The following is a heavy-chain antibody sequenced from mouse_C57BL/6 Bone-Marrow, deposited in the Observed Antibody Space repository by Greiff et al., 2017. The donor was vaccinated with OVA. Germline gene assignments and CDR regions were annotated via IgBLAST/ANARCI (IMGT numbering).Heavy chain of an antibody. CDR1: GFSLTSYG. J-gene: IGHJ2*01. CDR3: AKTYYGSSYFDY. Sequence: VMLVESGPGLVQPSQSLSITCTVSGFSLTSYGVHWVRQSPGKGLEWLGVIWRGGSTDYNAAFMSRLSITKDNSKSQVFFKMNSLQADDTAIYYCAKTYYGSSYFDYWGQGTTLTVSS. V-gene: IGHV2-5*01. D-gene: IGHD1-1*01. CDR2: IWRGGST.